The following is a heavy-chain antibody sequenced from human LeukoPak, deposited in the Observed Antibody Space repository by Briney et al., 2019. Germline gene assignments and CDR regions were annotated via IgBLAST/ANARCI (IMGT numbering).Heavy chain of an antibody. J-gene: IGHJ6*02. V-gene: IGHV4-4*02. Sequence: PSETLSLTCTVSGGSILSGNWWNWVRQPPGKGLEWIGEIYHSGSTNYNPSLKSRVTISVTKNQFSLKLSSVTAADTAVYFCARSAAGLSYGMDVWGQGTTVTVSS. CDR1: GGSILSGNW. CDR3: ARSAAGLSYGMDV. CDR2: IYHSGST. D-gene: IGHD6-13*01.